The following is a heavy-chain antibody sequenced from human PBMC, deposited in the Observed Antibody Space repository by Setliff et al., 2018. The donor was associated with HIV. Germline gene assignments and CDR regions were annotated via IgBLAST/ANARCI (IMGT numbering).Heavy chain of an antibody. J-gene: IGHJ4*02. V-gene: IGHV3-15*01. D-gene: IGHD2-15*01. CDR2: IKSKTDGGTT. Sequence: GGSLRLSCAASGFTFSNAWMSWVRQAPGKGLEWVGRIKSKTDGGTTDYAAPVKGRFTISRDDSKSIAYLQMNSLKTEDTAVYYCTRERDVVVVAATSDYWGQGTLVTVSS. CDR1: GFTFSNAW. CDR3: TRERDVVVVAATSDY.